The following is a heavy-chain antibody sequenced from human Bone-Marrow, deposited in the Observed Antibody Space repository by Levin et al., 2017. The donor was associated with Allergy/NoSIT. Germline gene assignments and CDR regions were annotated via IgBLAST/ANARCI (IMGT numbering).Heavy chain of an antibody. J-gene: IGHJ6*02. D-gene: IGHD2-2*01. CDR3: ARVGSEDIVVVPTGNNYHYYGMDV. CDR2: ISYDESNK. V-gene: IGHV3-30*04. CDR1: GFAFRTYA. Sequence: GGSLRLSCAASGFAFRTYAMHWVRQAPGKGLEWVAVISYDESNKYHADSVKGRFTISRDNSKNTLYLQMNSLRTEDTAVYYCARVGSEDIVVVPTGNNYHYYGMDVWGQGTTVTVSS.